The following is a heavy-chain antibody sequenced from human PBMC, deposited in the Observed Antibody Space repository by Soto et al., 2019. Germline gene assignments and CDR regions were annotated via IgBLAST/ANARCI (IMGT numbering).Heavy chain of an antibody. CDR1: GFTFSSYS. CDR3: AGRITIFGVVIMRDYYMDV. CDR2: ISSSSSYI. D-gene: IGHD3-3*01. Sequence: GGSLRLSCAAPGFTFSSYSMNWVRQAPGKGLEWVSSISSSSSYIYYADSVKGRFTISRDNAKNSLYLQMNSLRAEDTAVYYCAGRITIFGVVIMRDYYMDVWGKGTTVTVSS. J-gene: IGHJ6*03. V-gene: IGHV3-21*01.